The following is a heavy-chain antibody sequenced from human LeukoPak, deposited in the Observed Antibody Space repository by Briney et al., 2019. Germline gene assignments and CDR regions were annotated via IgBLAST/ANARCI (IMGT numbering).Heavy chain of an antibody. J-gene: IGHJ4*02. V-gene: IGHV3-21*01. CDR2: ISSSSSYI. CDR1: GFTFSSYS. D-gene: IGHD3-10*01. Sequence: GGSLRLSCAASGFTFSSYSMNWVRQAPGKGLEWVSSISSSSSYIYYADSVKGRLTISRDNAKNSLYLQMNSLRAEDTAVYYCARTMVRGVSAIDYWGQGTLVTVSS. CDR3: ARTMVRGVSAIDY.